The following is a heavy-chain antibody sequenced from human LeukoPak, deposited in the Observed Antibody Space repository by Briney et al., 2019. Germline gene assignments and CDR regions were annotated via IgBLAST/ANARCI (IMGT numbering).Heavy chain of an antibody. CDR2: ISSNGGST. CDR1: GFTFSSYA. J-gene: IGHJ4*02. Sequence: GGSLRLSCAASGFTFSSYAMHWVRQAPGKGLEYVSAISSNGGSTYYANSVKGRFTISRDNSKNTLYLQMGSLRAEDMAVYYCARDRGIAAAGRSNYFDYWGQGTLVTVSS. V-gene: IGHV3-64*01. CDR3: ARDRGIAAAGRSNYFDY. D-gene: IGHD6-13*01.